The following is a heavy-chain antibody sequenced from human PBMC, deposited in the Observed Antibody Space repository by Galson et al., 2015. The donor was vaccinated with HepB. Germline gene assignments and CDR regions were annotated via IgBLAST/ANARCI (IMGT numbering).Heavy chain of an antibody. CDR1: GFIFSSNG. J-gene: IGHJ6*03. D-gene: IGHD1-1*01. V-gene: IGHV3-33*01. CDR2: VWFDGNTK. Sequence: SLRLSCAASGFIFSSNGIHWVRQAPGEGLEWVAVVWFDGNTKYYADSVKGRFTISRDNSKNTVYLQMNSLRAEDTAIYYCARDRSTGYYYMDVWGKGTTVTVSS. CDR3: ARDRSTGYYYMDV.